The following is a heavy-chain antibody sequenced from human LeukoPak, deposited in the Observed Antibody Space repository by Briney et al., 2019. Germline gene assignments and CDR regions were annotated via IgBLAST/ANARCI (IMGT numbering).Heavy chain of an antibody. Sequence: GGSLRLSCAASGFTFSSYSMNWVRQAPGKGLEWVSYISSSSSTIYYADSVKGRFTISRDNAKNSLYLQMNSLRAEDTAVYYCARLGITIFGVVNYYYYYMDVWGKGTTVTVSS. V-gene: IGHV3-48*01. CDR2: ISSSSSTI. CDR3: ARLGITIFGVVNYYYYYMDV. D-gene: IGHD3-3*01. CDR1: GFTFSSYS. J-gene: IGHJ6*03.